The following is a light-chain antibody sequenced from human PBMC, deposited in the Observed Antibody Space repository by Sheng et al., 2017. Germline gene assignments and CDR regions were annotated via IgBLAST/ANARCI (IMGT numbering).Light chain of an antibody. V-gene: IGLV2-8*01. CDR2: EDS. J-gene: IGLJ3*02. CDR3: CSYAGTNVRV. Sequence: QSALTQPPSASGSPGQSVTISCTGTSSDVGGYNYVSWYQQHPGKAPKLMIYEDSKRPSGVSNRFSGSKSGNTASLTISGLQAEDEADYYCCSYAGTNVRVFGGGTKLTVL. CDR1: SSDVGGYNY.